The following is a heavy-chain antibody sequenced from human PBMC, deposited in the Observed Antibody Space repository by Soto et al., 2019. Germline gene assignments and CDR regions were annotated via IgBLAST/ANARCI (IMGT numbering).Heavy chain of an antibody. V-gene: IGHV3-30*18. CDR1: GFTFSSYG. J-gene: IGHJ4*02. CDR3: AKDHLGYCSSTSCYYFDY. D-gene: IGHD2-2*01. Sequence: QVQLVESGGGVVQPGRSLRLSCAASGFTFSSYGMHWVRQAPGKGLEWVAVISYDGSNKYYADSVKGRFTISRDNSKNTMYLQMNSLRAEDKAVYYCAKDHLGYCSSTSCYYFDYWGQGTLVTVSS. CDR2: ISYDGSNK.